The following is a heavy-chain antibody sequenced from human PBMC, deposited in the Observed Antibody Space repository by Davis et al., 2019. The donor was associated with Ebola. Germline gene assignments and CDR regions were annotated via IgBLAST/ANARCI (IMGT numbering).Heavy chain of an antibody. D-gene: IGHD1-1*01. CDR2: IYSGGST. Sequence: PGGSLRLSCAASGFTVSSNYMSWVRQAPGKGLECVSVIYSGGSTYYADSVKGRFTISRDNSKNTLYLQMNSLRAEDTAVYYFASPTFTGTAADYWGQGTLVTVSS. J-gene: IGHJ4*02. CDR1: GFTVSSNY. CDR3: ASPTFTGTAADY. V-gene: IGHV3-66*01.